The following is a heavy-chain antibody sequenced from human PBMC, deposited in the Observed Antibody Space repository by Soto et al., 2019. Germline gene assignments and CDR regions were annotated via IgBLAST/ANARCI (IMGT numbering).Heavy chain of an antibody. J-gene: IGHJ2*01. Sequence: QVQLVQSGAEVKKPGSSVTVSCKASGGTFSSYTISWVRQAPGQGLEWMGGIIPIFGTANYAQKFQGRVTITADESTSTAYRELSSLRSEATAGYYCARGNHRGLQLWYFDLWGRGTLVTVSS. CDR3: ARGNHRGLQLWYFDL. CDR2: IIPIFGTA. V-gene: IGHV1-69*12. CDR1: GGTFSSYT. D-gene: IGHD5-12*01.